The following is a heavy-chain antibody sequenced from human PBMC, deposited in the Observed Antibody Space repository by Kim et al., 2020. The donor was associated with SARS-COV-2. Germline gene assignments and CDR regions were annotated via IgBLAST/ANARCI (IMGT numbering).Heavy chain of an antibody. CDR1: GGSISSGSYY. Sequence: SETLSLTCTVSGGSISSGSYYWSWIRQPAGKGLEWIGCIYTSGSTNYNPSLKSRVTISVDTSKNQFSLKLSSVTAADTAVYYCASEGYGWGQGTLVTVSS. V-gene: IGHV4-61*02. J-gene: IGHJ4*02. CDR3: ASEGYG. D-gene: IGHD1-1*01. CDR2: IYTSGST.